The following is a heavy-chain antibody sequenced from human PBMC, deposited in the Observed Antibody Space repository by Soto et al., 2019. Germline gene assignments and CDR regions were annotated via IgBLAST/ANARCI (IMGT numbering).Heavy chain of an antibody. D-gene: IGHD4-4*01. CDR3: ASGPGATVTRGYYYCYMDV. J-gene: IGHJ6*03. CDR2: IWYDGSNK. CDR1: GFTFSSYG. Sequence: PGGSLRLSCAASGFTFSSYGMHWVRQAPGKGLEWVAVIWYDGSNKYYADSVKGRFTISRDNSKNTLYLQMNSLRAEDTAVYYCASGPGATVTRGYYYCYMDVWGKGTTVTVAS. V-gene: IGHV3-33*01.